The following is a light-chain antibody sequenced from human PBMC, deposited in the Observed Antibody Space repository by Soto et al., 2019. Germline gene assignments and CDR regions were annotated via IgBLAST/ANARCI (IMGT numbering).Light chain of an antibody. Sequence: DIQLTQSPSSLSASVGDKVTITCPASQSIRSYLNWVQQKPGKAPKLLIYDAASLQTGVPSRFSGSGSGTDFSLTSSSLQPGDFAIYYCQQSYSTPPLSFGQGTKVDIK. V-gene: IGKV1-39*01. CDR1: QSIRSY. CDR3: QQSYSTPPLS. CDR2: DAA. J-gene: IGKJ1*01.